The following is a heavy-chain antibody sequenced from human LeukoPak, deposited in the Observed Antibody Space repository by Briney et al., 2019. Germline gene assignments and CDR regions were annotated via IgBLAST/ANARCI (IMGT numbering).Heavy chain of an antibody. CDR2: VSGHAGST. V-gene: IGHV3-23*01. Sequence: GGSVRLSCAASGFTFSSYAMTWVRQAPGKGLEWVSAVSGHAGSTYYADSVKGRFTISRDNSKNTLYLQMSSLRAEDTAIYYCAKDRLIIPAAGDYFDDWGQGTLVTVSS. D-gene: IGHD2-2*01. CDR3: AKDRLIIPAAGDYFDD. CDR1: GFTFSSYA. J-gene: IGHJ4*02.